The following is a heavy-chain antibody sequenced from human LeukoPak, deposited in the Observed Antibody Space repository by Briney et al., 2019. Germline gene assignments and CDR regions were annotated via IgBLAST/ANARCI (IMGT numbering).Heavy chain of an antibody. V-gene: IGHV3-15*01. CDR3: TTDPSGYSAVLDAFDI. Sequence: GGSLRLSCAASGFTFSNAWMSWVRQAPGKGLEWVGRIKSKTDGGTTDYAAPVKGRFTISRDDSKNTLYLQMNSLKTEDTAVYYCTTDPSGYSAVLDAFDIWGQGTMVTVSS. CDR2: IKSKTDGGTT. CDR1: GFTFSNAW. J-gene: IGHJ3*02. D-gene: IGHD5-12*01.